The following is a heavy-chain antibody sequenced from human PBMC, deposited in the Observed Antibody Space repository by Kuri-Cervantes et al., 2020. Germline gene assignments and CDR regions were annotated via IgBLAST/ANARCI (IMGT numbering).Heavy chain of an antibody. Sequence: GGSLRLSCAASGFTFSSYAMSWVRQAPGKGLEWVSAISGSGGSTYYADSVKGRFTISRDNSKNTLYLQMNSLRAEDTAVYYCAKMGYCSSTSCNQYAFDIWGQGTMVTVSS. CDR2: ISGSGGST. J-gene: IGHJ3*02. V-gene: IGHV3-23*01. CDR1: GFTFSSYA. D-gene: IGHD2-2*01. CDR3: AKMGYCSSTSCNQYAFDI.